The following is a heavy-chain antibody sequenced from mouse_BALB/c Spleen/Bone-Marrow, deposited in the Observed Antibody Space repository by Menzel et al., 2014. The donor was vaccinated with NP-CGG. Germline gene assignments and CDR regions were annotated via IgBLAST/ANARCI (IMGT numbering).Heavy chain of an antibody. Sequence: EVKLQESGGGLVQPGGSLNLSCAASGFDFSRYWMSWVRQAPGKGLEWIGEINPDSSTINYTPSLKDKFIISRDNAKNTLYLQMSKVRSEDTALYYCARPPIYYDYAWFAYWGQGTLVTVSA. D-gene: IGHD2-4*01. CDR1: GFDFSRYW. J-gene: IGHJ3*01. CDR2: INPDSSTI. CDR3: ARPPIYYDYAWFAY. V-gene: IGHV4-1*02.